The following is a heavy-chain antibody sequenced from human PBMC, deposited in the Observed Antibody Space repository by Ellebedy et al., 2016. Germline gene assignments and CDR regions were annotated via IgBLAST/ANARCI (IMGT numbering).Heavy chain of an antibody. V-gene: IGHV4-34*01. J-gene: IGHJ4*02. Sequence: SETLSLTXAVYGGSFSGYYWSWIRQPPGKGLEWIGEINHSGNPNYNPSLKSRVTISVDTSKSQFSLSLSSVTAADAAVYYCTRRQFPKPFDYWGQGTLVTVSS. CDR1: GGSFSGYY. D-gene: IGHD2-21*01. CDR2: INHSGNP. CDR3: TRRQFPKPFDY.